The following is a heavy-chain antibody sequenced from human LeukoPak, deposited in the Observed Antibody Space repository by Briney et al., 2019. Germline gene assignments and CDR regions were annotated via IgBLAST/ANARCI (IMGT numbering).Heavy chain of an antibody. CDR3: AREAESFDY. CDR1: GFTFSSYA. Sequence: PGGSLRLSCAASGFTFSSYAMHWVRQAPGKGLEWVAVILYDASNKYYADSVKGRFTISRDNSKKTLYLQMNSLRAEDTAVYYCAREAESFDYWGQGTLVTVSS. CDR2: ILYDASNK. V-gene: IGHV3-30-3*01. D-gene: IGHD2-15*01. J-gene: IGHJ4*02.